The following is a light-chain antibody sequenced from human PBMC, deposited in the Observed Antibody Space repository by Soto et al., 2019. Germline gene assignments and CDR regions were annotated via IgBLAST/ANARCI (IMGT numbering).Light chain of an antibody. CDR1: QSISTF. Sequence: DLQMTQSPSSLSASLGDRVTITCRASQSISTFLSWYQQKPGKAPKLLIFGASTLQTGVPSRFSGSGSGTDFSLTISSLQPDDIATYCCQQSYTTPYTFGQGTKLGT. J-gene: IGKJ2*01. CDR2: GAS. V-gene: IGKV1-39*01. CDR3: QQSYTTPYT.